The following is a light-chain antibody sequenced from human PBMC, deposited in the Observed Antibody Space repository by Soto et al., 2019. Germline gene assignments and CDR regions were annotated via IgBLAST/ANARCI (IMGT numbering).Light chain of an antibody. CDR2: GAS. CDR1: QSVSSSS. Sequence: EIVLTQSPGTLSLSPGERATLSCRASQSVSSSSLAWYEQKRGQAPRLLIHGASSRATGIPDRFSGSGSGTDFTLTINSLQSEDFAVYYCQQYNNWPRTFGQGTKVDIK. J-gene: IGKJ1*01. CDR3: QQYNNWPRT. V-gene: IGKV3-20*01.